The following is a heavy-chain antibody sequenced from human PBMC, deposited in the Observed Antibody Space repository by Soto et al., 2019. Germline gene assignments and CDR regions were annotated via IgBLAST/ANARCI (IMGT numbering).Heavy chain of an antibody. CDR3: ARGIAVEMDYKGWFDP. J-gene: IGHJ5*02. CDR2: IYYSGST. V-gene: IGHV4-61*01. Sequence: SETLSLTCTVSGGSVSSGSYYWSWIRQPPGKGLEWIGYIYYSGSTNYNPSLKSRVTISVDTSKNQFSLKLSSVTAADTAVYYCARGIAVEMDYKGWFDPWGQGTLVTVSS. D-gene: IGHD3-16*01. CDR1: GGSVSSGSYY.